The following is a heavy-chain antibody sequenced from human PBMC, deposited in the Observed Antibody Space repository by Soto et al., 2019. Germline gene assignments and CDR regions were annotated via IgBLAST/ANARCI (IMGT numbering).Heavy chain of an antibody. D-gene: IGHD3-22*01. V-gene: IGHV1-46*01. Sequence: ASVKVSCKASGYTFTSYYMHWVRQAPGQGLEWMGIINPSGGSTSYAQKFQGRVTMTRDTSTSKVYMELSSLRPEDTAVYYCARGSSGYNWFDPWGQGTLVTVSS. CDR2: INPSGGST. CDR1: GYTFTSYY. J-gene: IGHJ5*02. CDR3: ARGSSGYNWFDP.